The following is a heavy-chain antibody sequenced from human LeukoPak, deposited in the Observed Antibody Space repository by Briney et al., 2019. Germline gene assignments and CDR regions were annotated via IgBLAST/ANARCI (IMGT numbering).Heavy chain of an antibody. Sequence: SETLSLTCAVYGESLSKYYWTWIRQSPGKGLEWIGEINHRESTNHNPPLKSRVTLSVDTSKHQFSLKLTSVTAADAAVYYCASSVGSTDYWGQGTLVTVSS. V-gene: IGHV4-34*01. D-gene: IGHD1-26*01. CDR3: ASSVGSTDY. CDR2: INHREST. J-gene: IGHJ4*02. CDR1: GESLSKYY.